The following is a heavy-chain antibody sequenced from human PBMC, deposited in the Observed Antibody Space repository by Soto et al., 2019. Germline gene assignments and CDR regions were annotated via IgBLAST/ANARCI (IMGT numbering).Heavy chain of an antibody. CDR3: ARVGYYDSSGYQGWFDP. D-gene: IGHD3-22*01. Sequence: ASVKVSCKASAYTFTSYGISWVRQAPGQGLEWMGWISAYNGNTNYAQKLQGRVTMTTDTSTSTAYMELRSLRSDDTAVYYCARVGYYDSSGYQGWFDPWGQGTLVTVSS. CDR2: ISAYNGNT. J-gene: IGHJ5*02. CDR1: AYTFTSYG. V-gene: IGHV1-18*04.